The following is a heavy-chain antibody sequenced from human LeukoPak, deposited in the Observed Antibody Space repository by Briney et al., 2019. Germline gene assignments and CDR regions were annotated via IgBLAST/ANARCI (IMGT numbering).Heavy chain of an antibody. Sequence: LFSSISSSSSYIYYADSVKGRFTISRDNAKNSLYLQMNSLRAEDTAVYYCARIGSGDAFDIWGQGTMITVSS. J-gene: IGHJ3*02. CDR2: ISSSSSYI. CDR3: ARIGSGDAFDI. V-gene: IGHV3-21*01.